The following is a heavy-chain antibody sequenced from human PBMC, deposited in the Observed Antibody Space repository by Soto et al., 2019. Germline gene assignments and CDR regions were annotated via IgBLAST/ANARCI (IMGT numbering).Heavy chain of an antibody. J-gene: IGHJ4*02. CDR3: ARISDNRYGGPKNDFDY. Sequence: GESLKISCKGSGYRFTSYWITWVRQMPEKGLEWMGRVDPTDSYINYSPSFQGRVTISADKSIGTAYLQWSSLEASDTAMYYCARISDNRYGGPKNDFDYWGQGTLVTVSS. V-gene: IGHV5-10-1*01. CDR1: GYRFTSYW. D-gene: IGHD5-12*01. CDR2: VDPTDSYI.